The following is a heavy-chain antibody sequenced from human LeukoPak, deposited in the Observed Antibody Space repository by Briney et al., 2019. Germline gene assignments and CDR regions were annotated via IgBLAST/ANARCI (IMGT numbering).Heavy chain of an antibody. CDR3: ARGGSSSWRNAFDI. CDR2: LSRTSIYI. CDR1: GFTFSSYS. Sequence: GGSLRRSCAASGFTFSSYSMNWVRQAPGKGLEWVSSLSRTSIYIYYADSVKGRFTISRDNAKNSLYLQMNSLRAEDTAVYYCARGGSSSWRNAFDIWGQGTMVTVSS. D-gene: IGHD6-13*01. V-gene: IGHV3-21*04. J-gene: IGHJ3*02.